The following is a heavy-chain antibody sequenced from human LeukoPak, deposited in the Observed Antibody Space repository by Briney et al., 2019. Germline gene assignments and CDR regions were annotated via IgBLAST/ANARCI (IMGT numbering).Heavy chain of an antibody. D-gene: IGHD5/OR15-5a*01. V-gene: IGHV3-30*18. CDR1: GFTFSSYG. J-gene: IGHJ3*02. CDR2: ISYDGSNK. CDR3: AKQPVVYGPVHDAFDI. Sequence: PGGSLRLSCAASGFTFSSYGMHWVRQAPGKGLEWVAVISYDGSNKYYADSVKGRFTISRDNSKNTLYLQMNSLRAEDTAVYYCAKQPVVYGPVHDAFDIWGQGTMVTVSS.